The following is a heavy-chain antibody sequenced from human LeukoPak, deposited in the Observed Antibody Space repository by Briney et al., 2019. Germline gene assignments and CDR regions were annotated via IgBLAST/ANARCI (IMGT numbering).Heavy chain of an antibody. CDR1: GFTFSSYA. CDR3: VRGYSYGWFDP. J-gene: IGHJ5*02. V-gene: IGHV3-23*01. CDR2: ISGSGGST. D-gene: IGHD5-18*01. Sequence: GGSLRLSCAASGFTFSSYAMNWVRQAPGKGLEWVSAISGSGGSTYYADSVKGRFTISRDNSKNTLYLQMNSLRADDTAVYCCVRGYSYGWFDPWGQGTLVTVSS.